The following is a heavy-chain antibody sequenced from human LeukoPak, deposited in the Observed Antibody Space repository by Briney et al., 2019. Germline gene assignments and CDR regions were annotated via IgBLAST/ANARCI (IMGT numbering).Heavy chain of an antibody. J-gene: IGHJ1*01. D-gene: IGHD2-2*03. CDR1: GYSFTAYP. CDR3: ARGMDAEAFQN. Sequence: GAPVKVSCKTSGYSFTAYPLHWVRQAPGQGLEWLGWMNPHSGKTNNAQKFQGRVTMTRDTSISVAYMQLTSLRSDATAVYYCARGMDAEAFQNWDQGTVVTVSS. CDR2: MNPHSGKT. V-gene: IGHV1-2*02.